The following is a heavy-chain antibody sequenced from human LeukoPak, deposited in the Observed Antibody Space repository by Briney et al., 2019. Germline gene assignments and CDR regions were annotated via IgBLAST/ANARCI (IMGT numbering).Heavy chain of an antibody. CDR3: AKGRTPFPPTVTTPLDAFDI. CDR2: ISGSGGST. CDR1: GFTFSSYA. Sequence: HAGGSLRLSCAASGFTFSSYAMSWVRQAPGKGLEWVSAISGSGGSTYYADSVKGRFTISRDNSKTTLYLQMNSLRAEDTAVYYCAKGRTPFPPTVTTPLDAFDIWGQGTMVTVSS. V-gene: IGHV3-23*01. J-gene: IGHJ3*02. D-gene: IGHD4-17*01.